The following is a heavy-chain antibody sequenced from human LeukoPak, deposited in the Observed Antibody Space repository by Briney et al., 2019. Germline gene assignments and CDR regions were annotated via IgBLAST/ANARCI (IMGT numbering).Heavy chain of an antibody. J-gene: IGHJ4*02. D-gene: IGHD3-9*01. CDR2: ISYDGSNK. V-gene: IGHV3-30*18. CDR3: AKDHQLRYFDWLLQAPDY. CDR1: GFTFSSYG. Sequence: GGSLRLSCAASGFTFSSYGMHWVRQAPGKGLEWVAVISYDGSNKYYADSVKGRFTISRDNSKNTLYLQMNSLRAEDTAVYYCAKDHQLRYFDWLLQAPDYWGQGTLVTVSS.